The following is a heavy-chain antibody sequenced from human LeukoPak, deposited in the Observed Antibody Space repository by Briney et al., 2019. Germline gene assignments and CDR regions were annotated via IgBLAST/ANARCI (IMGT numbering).Heavy chain of an antibody. CDR1: GFTFSSYA. Sequence: GGSLRLSCAASGFTFSSYAMHWVRRAPGKGLEWVAVISYDGSNKYYADSVKGRFTISRDNSKNTLYLQMNSLRVEDTAVYYCARGVTVVTPFDYWGQGTLVTVSS. J-gene: IGHJ4*02. CDR2: ISYDGSNK. V-gene: IGHV3-30-3*01. CDR3: ARGVTVVTPFDY. D-gene: IGHD4-23*01.